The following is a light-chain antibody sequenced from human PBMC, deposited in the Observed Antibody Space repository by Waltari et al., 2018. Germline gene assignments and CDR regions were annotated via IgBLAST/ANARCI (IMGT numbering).Light chain of an antibody. CDR1: SSDVGSYNL. J-gene: IGLJ3*02. CDR2: EHN. V-gene: IGLV2-23*01. CDR3: CSYVGSAIWV. Sequence: QSALTQPASVSGSPGQSITISCTGTSSDVGSYNLVSWYQQHPGKAPKLMIYEHNKRPSGVSNRFSGSKSGNTASLTISGLQAEDEADYYCCSYVGSAIWVFGGGTKLTVL.